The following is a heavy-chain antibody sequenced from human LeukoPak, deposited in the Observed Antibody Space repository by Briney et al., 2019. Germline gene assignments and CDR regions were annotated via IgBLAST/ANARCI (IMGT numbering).Heavy chain of an antibody. D-gene: IGHD3-3*01. V-gene: IGHV3-23*01. CDR3: AKSRGADFWSAYYGY. J-gene: IGHJ4*02. CDR1: GFTFSNYG. CDR2: LSSSGGST. Sequence: GGSLRLSCAASGFTFSNYGMNWVRQAPGKGLEWVSALSSSGGSTYYADSVKGRFTISRDNSKNTLYLQMNSLRAEDTAVYYCAKSRGADFWSAYYGYWARETLVTVSS.